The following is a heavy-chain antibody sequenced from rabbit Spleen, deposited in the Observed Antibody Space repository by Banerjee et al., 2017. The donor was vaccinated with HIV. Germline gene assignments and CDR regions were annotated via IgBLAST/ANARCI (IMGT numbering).Heavy chain of an antibody. CDR3: ARDTGTSFSTYGMDL. CDR1: GFSFSSSYY. V-gene: IGHV1S40*01. CDR2: IYAGSSGNT. J-gene: IGHJ6*01. D-gene: IGHD8-1*01. Sequence: QSLEESGGGLVQPAGSLTLTCTASGFSFSSSYYMCWVRQAPGKGLEWISCIYAGSSGNTYSATWAKGRFTISKASSTTVTLQMTSLTAADTASYFCARDTGTSFSTYGMDLWGPGTLVTVS.